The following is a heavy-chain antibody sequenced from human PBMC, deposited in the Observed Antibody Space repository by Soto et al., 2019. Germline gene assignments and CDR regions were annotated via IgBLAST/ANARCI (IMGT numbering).Heavy chain of an antibody. CDR3: AKDSAAGSSGYYYDHLFDY. V-gene: IGHV3-30*18. CDR1: GFTLSSYG. CDR2: ISYDGSNK. Sequence: QVQLVESGEGVVQPGRSLRLSCAASGFTLSSYGMHWFGKAPGRGREWGEVISYDGSNKYYADSVKGRFTISRDNSKNTLYLQMNSLRAEDTAVYYCAKDSAAGSSGYYYDHLFDYWGQGTLVTVSS. J-gene: IGHJ4*02. D-gene: IGHD3-22*01.